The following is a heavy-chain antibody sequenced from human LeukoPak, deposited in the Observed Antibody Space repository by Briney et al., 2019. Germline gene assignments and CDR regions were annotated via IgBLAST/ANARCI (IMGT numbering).Heavy chain of an antibody. CDR1: GFTFSNYN. V-gene: IGHV3-21*01. CDR3: ARDPAGTSYYDFWSGYYFDY. D-gene: IGHD3-3*01. Sequence: GGSLRLSCAASGFTFSNYNINWARQAPGKGLEWGSSISSSSSYIYYADSVKGRFTISRDNAKNSLYLQMNSLRAEDTAVYYCARDPAGTSYYDFWSGYYFDYWGQGTLVTVSS. CDR2: ISSSSSYI. J-gene: IGHJ4*02.